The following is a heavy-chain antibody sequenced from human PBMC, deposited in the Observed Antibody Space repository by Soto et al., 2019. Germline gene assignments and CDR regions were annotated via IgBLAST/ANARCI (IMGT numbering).Heavy chain of an antibody. CDR1: GGSFKSGSYS. D-gene: IGHD3-3*01. Sequence: ETLSLTCTVSGGSFKSGSYSWSWIRQPPGKGLEWIGYVYYTGRTSYNPSLKSRVSISMDTSKNQFSLNLDSVTAADTAVYFCARDFAYFDSWGQGTLVTVSS. J-gene: IGHJ4*02. CDR2: VYYTGRT. CDR3: ARDFAYFDS. V-gene: IGHV4-61*01.